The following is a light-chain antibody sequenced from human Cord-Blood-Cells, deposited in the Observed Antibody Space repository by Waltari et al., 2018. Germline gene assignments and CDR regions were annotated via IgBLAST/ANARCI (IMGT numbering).Light chain of an antibody. V-gene: IGLV2-23*01. Sequence: QSALTQPASVSGSPGQSLTIPRTGTRSDVGSYNLVPWYQQHPGKAPKLMISGGSKRPSGVSNRFSGAKSGNTASLTISGLQAEDEADYYCCSYAGSVVFGGGTKLTVL. CDR1: RSDVGSYNL. CDR2: GGS. J-gene: IGLJ2*01. CDR3: CSYAGSVV.